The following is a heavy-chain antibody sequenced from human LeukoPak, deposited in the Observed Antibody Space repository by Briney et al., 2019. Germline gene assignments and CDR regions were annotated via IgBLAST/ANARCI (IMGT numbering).Heavy chain of an antibody. V-gene: IGHV3-7*01. CDR2: VNQGGSET. CDR3: AGYDSSGRAIDY. Sequence: PGGSLRLSCAASGFSLSGYWMNWVRQAPGKGLEWVASVNQGGSETYYVDSMKGRFTISRDNAENSLYLQMNSLRAEDTAVYYCAGYDSSGRAIDYWGQGTLVTVSS. J-gene: IGHJ4*02. D-gene: IGHD3-22*01. CDR1: GFSLSGYW.